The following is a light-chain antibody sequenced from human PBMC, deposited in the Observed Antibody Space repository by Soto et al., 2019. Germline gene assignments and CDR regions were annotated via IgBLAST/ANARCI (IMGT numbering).Light chain of an antibody. J-gene: IGKJ4*01. CDR2: AAS. CDR3: QKYNSAPRVT. CDR1: QGISNY. Sequence: DIQMTQSPSSLSASVGDRVTITCRASQGISNYLAWYQQKPGKVPKLLIYAASTLQSGVPSRFSGSGTGTDFTLTISCLQPEDVATYYWQKYNSAPRVTFGAGTNVEIE. V-gene: IGKV1-27*01.